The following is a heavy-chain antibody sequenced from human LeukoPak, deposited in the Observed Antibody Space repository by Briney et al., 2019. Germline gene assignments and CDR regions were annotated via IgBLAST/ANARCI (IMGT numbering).Heavy chain of an antibody. V-gene: IGHV3-21*04. CDR3: AKDGYSNPAHF. CDR1: GFTFSSYS. Sequence: PGGSLRLSCAASGFTFSSYSMNWVRQAPGKGLEWVSSISSSSSYIYYADSVKGRFTISRDNAKNSLYLQMNGLRAEDTATYYCAKDGYSNPAHFWGQGTLVTVSS. J-gene: IGHJ4*02. CDR2: ISSSSSYI. D-gene: IGHD5-18*01.